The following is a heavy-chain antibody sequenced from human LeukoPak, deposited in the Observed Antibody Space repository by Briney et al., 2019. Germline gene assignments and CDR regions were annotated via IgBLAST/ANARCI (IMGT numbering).Heavy chain of an antibody. CDR1: GFAFDNNA. CDR2: ISNTVGGRT. D-gene: IGHD3-10*01. Sequence: GGSLRLSCAASGFAFDNNAMSWVRQAPGKGLEWVSAISNTVGGRTYYADSVKGRFIISRDDSKNTLYLQMNSLRAEDTAVYYCAKESPYYSGRDYYFDYWGPGTLVTVSS. V-gene: IGHV3-23*01. J-gene: IGHJ4*02. CDR3: AKESPYYSGRDYYFDY.